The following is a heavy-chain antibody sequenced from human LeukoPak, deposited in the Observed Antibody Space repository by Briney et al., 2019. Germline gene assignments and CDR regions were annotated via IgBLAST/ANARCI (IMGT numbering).Heavy chain of an antibody. CDR1: GFTFSDYY. D-gene: IGHD6-25*01. CDR3: ARQPRVAAAPI. V-gene: IGHV3-11*01. J-gene: IGHJ4*02. Sequence: PGGSLRLSCAASGFTFSDYYMSWIRQAPGKGLEWISHISRGGSTTYYADSVKGRFTISRDNAKNSLYLQMNSLRAEDTAVYYCARQPRVAAAPIWGQGTLVTVSS. CDR2: ISRGGSTT.